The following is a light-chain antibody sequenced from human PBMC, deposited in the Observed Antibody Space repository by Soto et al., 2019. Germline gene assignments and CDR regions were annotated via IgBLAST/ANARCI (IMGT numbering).Light chain of an antibody. J-gene: IGKJ1*01. CDR2: KAS. Sequence: EIQMTQSPSTLSESVGDRVTITCRASQSISSWLAWYQQKPGKAPKLLIYKASSLESGVPSRFSGSGSGTEFTLTISSLQPGDFATYYCQQYNSYPRWTFGQGTKVDIK. V-gene: IGKV1-5*03. CDR3: QQYNSYPRWT. CDR1: QSISSW.